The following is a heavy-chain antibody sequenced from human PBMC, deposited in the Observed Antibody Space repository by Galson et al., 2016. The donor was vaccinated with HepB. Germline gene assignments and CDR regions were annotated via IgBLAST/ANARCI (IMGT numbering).Heavy chain of an antibody. CDR3: AIPPGLLWGWFDP. CDR1: GGTFSSYA. Sequence: SVKVSCKASGGTFSSYAISWVRQAPGRGLEWMGGIIPIFGTANYAQTFQGRVTITADESTSTAYMELSSLRSEDTAVYYCAIPPGLLWGWFDPWGQGTLGTVSS. D-gene: IGHD2-2*01. V-gene: IGHV1-69*13. J-gene: IGHJ5*02. CDR2: IIPIFGTA.